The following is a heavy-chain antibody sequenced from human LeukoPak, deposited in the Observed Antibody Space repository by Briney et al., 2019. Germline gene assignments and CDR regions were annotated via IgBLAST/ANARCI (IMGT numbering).Heavy chain of an antibody. CDR1: GGTFSSYA. J-gene: IGHJ6*04. Sequence: SVKVSCKASGGTFSSYAISWVRQAPGQGLEWMGGIIPIFGTANYAQKFQGGVTITTDESTSTAYMELSSLRSEDTAVYYCARGTTGTTSLDVWGKGTTVTVSS. D-gene: IGHD1-1*01. CDR3: ARGTTGTTSLDV. CDR2: IIPIFGTA. V-gene: IGHV1-69*05.